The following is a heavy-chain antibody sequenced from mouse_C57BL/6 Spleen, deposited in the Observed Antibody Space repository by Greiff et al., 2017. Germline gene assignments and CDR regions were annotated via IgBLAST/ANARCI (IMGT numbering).Heavy chain of an antibody. CDR2: IWTGGGT. Sequence: VMLVESGPGLVAPSQSLSITCTVSGFSLTSYAISWVRQPPGKGLEWLGVIWTGGGTNYNSALKSRLSISKDNSKSQVFLKMNSLQTDDTARYYCARNFYYDDDESRNYYAMDYWGQGTSVTVSS. CDR3: ARNFYYDDDESRNYYAMDY. D-gene: IGHD2-4*01. V-gene: IGHV2-9-1*01. J-gene: IGHJ4*01. CDR1: GFSLTSYA.